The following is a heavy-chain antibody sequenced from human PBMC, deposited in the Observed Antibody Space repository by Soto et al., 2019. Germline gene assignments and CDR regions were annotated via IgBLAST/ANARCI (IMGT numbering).Heavy chain of an antibody. V-gene: IGHV4-59*08. D-gene: IGHD2-21*02. CDR2: IYFSGST. CDR3: ARHASDWLLDV. CDR1: GGSISGFS. Sequence: SETLSLTCSVSGGSISGFSWSWIRQPPGKGLEWIGYIYFSGSTNYNPSLKSRVTISLDMSNNQLSLKLSSVTAADTAVYYCARHASDWLLDVWGQGTLVTVSS. J-gene: IGHJ4*02.